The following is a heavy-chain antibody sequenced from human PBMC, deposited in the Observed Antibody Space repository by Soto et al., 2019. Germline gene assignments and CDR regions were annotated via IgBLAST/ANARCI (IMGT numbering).Heavy chain of an antibody. D-gene: IGHD2-21*02. CDR3: AKDGPRREHHIVVVTAIDY. CDR2: ISGSGVST. Sequence: GGSLRLSCAASGFTFSSYAMSWVRQAPGKGLEWVSAISGSGVSTYYADSVKGRFTISRDNSKNTLYLQMNSLRAEDTAVYYCAKDGPRREHHIVVVTAIDYWGQGTLVTVSS. CDR1: GFTFSSYA. V-gene: IGHV3-23*01. J-gene: IGHJ4*02.